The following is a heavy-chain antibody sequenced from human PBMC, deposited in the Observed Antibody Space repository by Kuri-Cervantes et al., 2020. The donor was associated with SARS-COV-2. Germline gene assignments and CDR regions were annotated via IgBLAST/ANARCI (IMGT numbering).Heavy chain of an antibody. CDR2: VRGKANYYAT. J-gene: IGHJ4*02. Sequence: GESLKISCAASGFTFSDYYMDWVRQGSGKGLEWVGRVRGKANYYATAYAASVKGRFTISRDDSKNMAYLQMNSLKTEDTAVYYCTTLIDYWGQGALVTVSS. CDR3: TTLIDY. V-gene: IGHV3-73*01. CDR1: GFTFSDYY.